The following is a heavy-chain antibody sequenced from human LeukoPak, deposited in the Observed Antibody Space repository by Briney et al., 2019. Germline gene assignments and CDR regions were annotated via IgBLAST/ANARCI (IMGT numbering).Heavy chain of an antibody. CDR3: ARDGSYYGRYYFDY. V-gene: IGHV3-21*06. Sequence: GGSLRLSCAASGFTFGPYTMNWVRQAPGKGLEWVSSITSTSRYIYYADSLKGRFTVSRDNAKSSLYLQMNSLTVEDTAVYYCARDGSYYGRYYFDYWGQGILVTVSS. D-gene: IGHD1-26*01. CDR2: ITSTSRYI. J-gene: IGHJ4*02. CDR1: GFTFGPYT.